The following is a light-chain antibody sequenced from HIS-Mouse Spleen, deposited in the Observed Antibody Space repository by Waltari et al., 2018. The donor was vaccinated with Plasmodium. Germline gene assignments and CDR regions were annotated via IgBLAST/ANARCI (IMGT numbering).Light chain of an antibody. CDR1: QSVLYSSNNKNY. J-gene: IGKJ1*01. CDR2: WAS. Sequence: DIVMTQSPDSLAVSLDERATINCKSSQSVLYSSNNKNYLAWYQKKPGQPPKLLIYWASTRESGVPDRVSGSGSGTDFTLTISSLQAEDVAVYYCQQYYSTPWTFGQGTKVEIK. V-gene: IGKV4-1*01. CDR3: QQYYSTPWT.